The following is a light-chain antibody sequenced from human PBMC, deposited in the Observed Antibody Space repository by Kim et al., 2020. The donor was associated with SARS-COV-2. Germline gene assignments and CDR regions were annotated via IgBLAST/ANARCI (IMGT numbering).Light chain of an antibody. CDR2: QDS. CDR1: KWGDKY. Sequence: VSVSPVQTASITCSGDKWGDKYACWYQQKPGQATVMVIYQDSKRPTGIPERFSGSNSANTATLTISGTQAMDEADYYCQAWDSWVYGGGTKLTVL. CDR3: QAWDSWV. V-gene: IGLV3-1*01. J-gene: IGLJ3*02.